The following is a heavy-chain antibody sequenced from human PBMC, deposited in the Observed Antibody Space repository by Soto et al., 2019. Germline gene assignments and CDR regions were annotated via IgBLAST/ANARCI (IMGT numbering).Heavy chain of an antibody. CDR1: GYTFTSYG. CDR2: ISAYNGNT. Sequence: ASVKVSCKASGYTFTSYGISWVRQAPGQGLEWMGWISAYNGNTNYAQKLQGRVTMTTDTSTSTAYMELRSLRSDDTAVYYCARRLVVVAEVNAETTDYFDYWGQGTLVTVSS. D-gene: IGHD2-15*01. CDR3: ARRLVVVAEVNAETTDYFDY. V-gene: IGHV1-18*01. J-gene: IGHJ4*02.